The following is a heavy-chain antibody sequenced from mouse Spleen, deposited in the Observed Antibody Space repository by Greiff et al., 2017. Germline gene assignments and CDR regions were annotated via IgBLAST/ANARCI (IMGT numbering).Heavy chain of an antibody. CDR3: ARDMDDYDGAWFAY. CDR2: IYPGDGDT. D-gene: IGHD2-4*01. CDR1: GYAFSSSW. Sequence: VQLQQSGPELVKPGASVKISCKASGYAFSSSWMNWVKQRPGKGLEWIGRIYPGDGDTNYNGKLKGKATLTADKSSSTAYMQLSSLTSEDSAVYFCARDMDDYDGAWFAYWGQGTLVTVSA. V-gene: IGHV1-82*01. J-gene: IGHJ3*01.